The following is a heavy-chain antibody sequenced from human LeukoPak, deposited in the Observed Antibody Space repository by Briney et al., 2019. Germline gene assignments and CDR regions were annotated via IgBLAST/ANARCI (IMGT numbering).Heavy chain of an antibody. J-gene: IGHJ4*02. CDR2: ISGSGGST. D-gene: IGHD1-26*01. CDR1: GFTFSSYA. CDR3: AKGGPVGPRLRFDY. Sequence: GGSLSLSCAASGFTFSSYAMSWVRQAPGKGLEWVSAISGSGGSTYYADSVKGRFTISRDNTKNTLYLQMNSLRAEDTAVYYCAKGGPVGPRLRFDYWGQGTLVTVSS. V-gene: IGHV3-23*01.